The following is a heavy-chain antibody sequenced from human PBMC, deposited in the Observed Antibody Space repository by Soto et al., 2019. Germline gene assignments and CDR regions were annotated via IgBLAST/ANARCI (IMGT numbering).Heavy chain of an antibody. CDR3: VRGDGDYYDGNGYLGRH. CDR1: GFTFSTYW. D-gene: IGHD3-22*01. Sequence: EVQLVESGGGLGQPGGSLRLSCAASGFTFSTYWMHWVRQAPGKGLVWVSRIKNDGSGTYYVDSVEGRFTISRDNDKNTPYLQMNSLRADDTAVYDCVRGDGDYYDGNGYLGRHWGQGTLVTVSS. J-gene: IGHJ4*02. V-gene: IGHV3-74*01. CDR2: IKNDGSGT.